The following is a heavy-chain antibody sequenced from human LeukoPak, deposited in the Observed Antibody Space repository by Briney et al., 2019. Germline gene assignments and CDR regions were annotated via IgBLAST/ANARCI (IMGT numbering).Heavy chain of an antibody. CDR2: IYSGGST. V-gene: IGHV3-53*01. J-gene: IGHJ4*02. CDR1: GFTVSSHY. Sequence: GGSLRLSCAASGFTVSSHYMSWVRQAPGKGLEWVSVIYSGGSTYYADSAKGRFTISRDNSKNTLYLQMNSLRAEDTAVYYCAREGSHYYDSSGYLINPFDYWGQGTLVTVSS. CDR3: AREGSHYYDSSGYLINPFDY. D-gene: IGHD3-22*01.